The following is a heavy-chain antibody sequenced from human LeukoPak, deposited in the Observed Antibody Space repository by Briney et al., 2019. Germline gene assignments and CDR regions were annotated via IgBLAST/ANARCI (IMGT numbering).Heavy chain of an antibody. CDR2: INPTGTST. CDR3: ARDNSRRNAWWFDP. J-gene: IGHJ5*02. CDR1: GFIFTRYY. V-gene: IGHV1-46*01. Sequence: ASVKVSFKASGFIFTRYYIHWVRQAPGQGLEWVGIINPTGTSTSYAQKFQGRVTLTRDTSTSTVYMELSSLRSDDTAIYFCARDNSRRNAWWFDPWGQGTLVTVSS.